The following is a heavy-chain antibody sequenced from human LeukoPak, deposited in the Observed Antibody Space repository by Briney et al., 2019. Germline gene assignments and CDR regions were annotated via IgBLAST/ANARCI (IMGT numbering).Heavy chain of an antibody. CDR2: IKSKTDGGTA. CDR1: GFTFSNAW. CDR3: TTGDPIVVVPAAMPDAFDI. Sequence: GGSPRLSCAASGFTFSNAWMSWVRQAPGKGLEWVGRIKSKTDGGTADYAAPVKGRFTISRDDSKNTLYLQMNSLKTEDTAVYYCTTGDPIVVVPAAMPDAFDIWGQGTMVTVSS. J-gene: IGHJ3*02. V-gene: IGHV3-15*01. D-gene: IGHD2-2*01.